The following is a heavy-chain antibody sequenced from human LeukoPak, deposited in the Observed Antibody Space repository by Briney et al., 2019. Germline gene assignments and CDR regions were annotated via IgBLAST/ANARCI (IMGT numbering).Heavy chain of an antibody. CDR3: AGEYSSGYYQYFDY. CDR2: IHYSGST. CDR1: GDSISNYY. Sequence: PSETLSLTCTVSGDSISNYYWNWIRQSPGKGLEWIGYIHYSGSTKYNPSLKSRVTISVDSSKKQFSLKLNSVTAADTAVYFCAGEYSSGYYQYFDYWGQGTLVTVSS. D-gene: IGHD3-22*01. V-gene: IGHV4-59*01. J-gene: IGHJ4*02.